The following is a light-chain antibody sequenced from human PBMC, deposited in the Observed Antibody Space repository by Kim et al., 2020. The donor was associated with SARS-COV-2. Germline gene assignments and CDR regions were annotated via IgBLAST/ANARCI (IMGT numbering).Light chain of an antibody. CDR3: ATWDDSLTGFV. CDR1: SSNSGINV. J-gene: IGLJ1*01. CDR2: DSN. V-gene: IGLV1-44*01. Sequence: GKRVTISCSGSSSNSGINVVNWYQQLPGTAPKLLSYDSNQRPSGVPDRFSGSKSGTSASLAISGLQSEDEADYFCATWDDSLTGFVLGTGTKVTVL.